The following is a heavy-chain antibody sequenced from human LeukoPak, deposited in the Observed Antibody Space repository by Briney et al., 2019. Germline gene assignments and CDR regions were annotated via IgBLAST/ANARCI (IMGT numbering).Heavy chain of an antibody. CDR3: VRELGEAGS. CDR1: GFTVSTNY. CDR2: IYSGGST. D-gene: IGHD3-16*01. V-gene: IGHV3-53*04. J-gene: IGHJ5*02. Sequence: PGGSLRLSCAASGFTVSTNYMTWVRQAPGKGLEWVSVIYSGGSTYYADSVKGRFTISRHNSKNTLYLEMNSLRPEDTAVYYCVRELGEAGSWGQGTLVTVSS.